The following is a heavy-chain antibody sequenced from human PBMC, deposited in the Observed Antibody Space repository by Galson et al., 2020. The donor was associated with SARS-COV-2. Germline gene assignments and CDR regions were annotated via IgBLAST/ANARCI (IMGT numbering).Heavy chain of an antibody. CDR2: IWYDGSNK. CDR3: ARDRRHPQPAPNWFDP. Sequence: GGSLRLSCAASGFTFSSYGMHWVRQAPGKGLEWVAVIWYDGSNKYYADSVKGRFTISRDNSKNTLYLQMNSLRAEDTAVYYCARDRRHPQPAPNWFDPWGQGTLVTVSS. V-gene: IGHV3-33*01. CDR1: GFTFSSYG. J-gene: IGHJ5*02.